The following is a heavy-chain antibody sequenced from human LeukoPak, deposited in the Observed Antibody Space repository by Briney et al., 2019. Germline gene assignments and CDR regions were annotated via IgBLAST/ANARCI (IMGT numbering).Heavy chain of an antibody. CDR3: ARAPGYGSGSYYRGNY. J-gene: IGHJ4*02. V-gene: IGHV1-2*02. CDR2: INPNSGGT. Sequence: ASVKVSCKASGYTFTAYYMHWVRQVPGQGLEWMGWINPNSGGTNYAQKFQGRVTMTRDTSISTAYMELSRLRSDDTAVYYCARAPGYGSGSYYRGNYWGQGTLVTVSS. CDR1: GYTFTAYY. D-gene: IGHD3-10*01.